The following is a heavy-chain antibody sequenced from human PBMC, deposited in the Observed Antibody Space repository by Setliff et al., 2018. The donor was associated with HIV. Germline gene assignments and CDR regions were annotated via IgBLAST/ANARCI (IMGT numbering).Heavy chain of an antibody. D-gene: IGHD3-16*01. Sequence: PSETLSLTCTVSGGSIRTGAYYWGWIRQPPGKGLEWIGSIYYDGRTFYKPSLKSRLTISVDTSKNQFSLSLNSVTAADTAVYFCARGGAGSADFDSWGQGTLVTVSS. CDR1: GGSIRTGAYY. J-gene: IGHJ5*01. CDR2: IYYDGRT. CDR3: ARGGAGSADFDS. V-gene: IGHV4-39*07.